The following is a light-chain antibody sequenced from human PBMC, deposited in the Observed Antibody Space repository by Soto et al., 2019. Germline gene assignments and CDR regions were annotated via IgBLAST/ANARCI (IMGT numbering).Light chain of an antibody. CDR3: QQYSSLWT. CDR2: GAS. CDR1: QSVSNNY. J-gene: IGKJ1*01. V-gene: IGKV3-20*01. Sequence: EGVLTQSPGTLSLSPGERATLSCRTSQSVSNNYLAWYQQKPGQAPRLLIYGASSRATGIPDRFSGSGSGTDFTLSISRLEPEDFAVYYCQQYSSLWTFGQGTKVDIK.